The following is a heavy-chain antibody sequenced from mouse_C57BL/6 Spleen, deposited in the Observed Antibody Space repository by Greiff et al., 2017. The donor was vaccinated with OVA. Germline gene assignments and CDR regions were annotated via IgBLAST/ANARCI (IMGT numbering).Heavy chain of an antibody. CDR2: INPSNGGT. J-gene: IGHJ3*01. CDR1: GYTFTSYW. D-gene: IGHD1-1*01. V-gene: IGHV1-53*01. CDR3: ARSTTVVERPFAY. Sequence: QVQLQQPGTDLVKPGASVKLSCKASGYTFTSYWMHWVKQRPGQGLEWIGNINPSNGGTNYNEKFKSKATLTVDKSSSTAYMQLSSLTSEDSAVYYCARSTTVVERPFAYWGQGTLVTVSA.